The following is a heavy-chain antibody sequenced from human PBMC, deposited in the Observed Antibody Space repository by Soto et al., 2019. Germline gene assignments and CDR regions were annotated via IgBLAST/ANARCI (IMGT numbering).Heavy chain of an antibody. Sequence: SVKVSCKASGYTFTSYGISWVRQAPGQGLEWMGWISAYNGNTNYAQKLQGRVTMTTDTSTSTAYMELRSLRSDDTAVYYCAREPRDYDFWSGYYTDDAFDIWGQGTMVTVSS. CDR1: GYTFTSYG. V-gene: IGHV1-18*01. D-gene: IGHD3-3*01. CDR2: ISAYNGNT. J-gene: IGHJ3*02. CDR3: AREPRDYDFWSGYYTDDAFDI.